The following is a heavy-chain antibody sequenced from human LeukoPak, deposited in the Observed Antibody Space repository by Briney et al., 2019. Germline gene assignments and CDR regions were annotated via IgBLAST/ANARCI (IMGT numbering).Heavy chain of an antibody. V-gene: IGHV1-2*02. D-gene: IGHD6-19*01. CDR3: ARAAVAGTFCDY. CDR1: GYTFTGYY. CDR2: INTNSGGT. Sequence: ASVKVSCMATGYTFTGYYMHWVRQAPGQGREWMGWINTNSGGTNYAQKFQGRVTMTRDTSISTAYMELSRLRSDDTAVYYCARAAVAGTFCDYWGQGTLVTVSS. J-gene: IGHJ4*02.